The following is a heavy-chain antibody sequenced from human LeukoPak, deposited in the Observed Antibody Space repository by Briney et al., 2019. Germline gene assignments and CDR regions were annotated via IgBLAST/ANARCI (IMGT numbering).Heavy chain of an antibody. CDR2: IKVDGSEE. CDR1: GFTFSTYW. D-gene: IGHD2-8*02. J-gene: IGHJ4*02. Sequence: GGSLRLSCAASGFTFSTYWMNWVRQAPGKGLEWVANIKVDGSEEYYTDSVKGRFTISRDNAKNSLYLQMNSLRAEDTAVYYCARGYWYYFDYWGQGTRVTVSS. V-gene: IGHV3-7*01. CDR3: ARGYWYYFDY.